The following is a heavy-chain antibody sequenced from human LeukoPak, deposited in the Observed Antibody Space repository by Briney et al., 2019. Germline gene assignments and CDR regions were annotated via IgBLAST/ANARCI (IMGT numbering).Heavy chain of an antibody. D-gene: IGHD3-22*01. CDR1: GYTFTVHY. J-gene: IGHJ4*02. V-gene: IGHV1-2*02. CDR3: TRALRYDDSSGYYAY. CDR2: INPKSGVT. Sequence: ASVTVSFTASGYTFTVHYMHWVRQAPGQGPEWMGWINPKSGVTNYAQTLQGRVTMTRDTSSSMVYMELSRLTTDDTAVYFCTRALRYDDSSGYYAYWGQGTLVTVSS.